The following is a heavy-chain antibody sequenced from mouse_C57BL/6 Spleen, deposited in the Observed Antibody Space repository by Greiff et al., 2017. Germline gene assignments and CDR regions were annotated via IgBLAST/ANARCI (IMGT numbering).Heavy chain of an antibody. V-gene: IGHV1-26*01. D-gene: IGHD4-1*01. CDR2: INPNNGGT. J-gene: IGHJ2*01. Sequence: VQLQQSGPELVKPGASVKISCKASGYTFTDYYMNWVKQSHGKSLEWIGDINPNNGGTSYKQKFKGKATLTVDKSSSTAYIELRSLTSEDSAVYYCARLTGYFDYWGQGTTLTVSS. CDR1: GYTFTDYY. CDR3: ARLTGYFDY.